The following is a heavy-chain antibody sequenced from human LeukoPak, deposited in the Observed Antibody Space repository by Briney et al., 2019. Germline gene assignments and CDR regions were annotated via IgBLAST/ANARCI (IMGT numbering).Heavy chain of an antibody. D-gene: IGHD4-17*01. CDR2: IRYDGSNE. CDR3: AKVLRIDF. J-gene: IGHJ4*02. V-gene: IGHV3-30*02. CDR1: GFTFSTYG. Sequence: PGGSRRLSCAASGFTFSTYGMHWVRQAPGQGLEWVAFIRYDGSNEYYADSVRGRFTISRDNSKNTLYLQMNSLRAEDTAVYYCAKVLRIDFWGQGTLVTVSS.